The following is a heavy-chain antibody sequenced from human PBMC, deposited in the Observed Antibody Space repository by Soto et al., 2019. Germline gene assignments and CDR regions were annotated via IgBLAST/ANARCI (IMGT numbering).Heavy chain of an antibody. V-gene: IGHV1-69*13. J-gene: IGHJ4*02. D-gene: IGHD5-12*01. Sequence: ASVKVSCKASGGSFSNFGISWVRQAPGQGLEWMGGIVPVFGRPNYAQRFRGRLTITADESTSTGDMELISLRSDDTAVYYCAREGSGYNFWGQGTKVTVYS. CDR3: AREGSGYNF. CDR1: GGSFSNFG. CDR2: IVPVFGRP.